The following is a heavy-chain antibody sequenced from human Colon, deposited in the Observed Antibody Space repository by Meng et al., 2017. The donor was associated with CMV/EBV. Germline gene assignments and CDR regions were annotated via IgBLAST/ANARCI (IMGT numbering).Heavy chain of an antibody. Sequence: GGSLRLSCAGSGFLFNSYWMSWVRQAPEKGLEWVAHMKQDGSERYYVDSVKGRFTISRDNTVNSLYLQMNNLRGEDTAVYYCVRGRCTSSSCYKWDALDCGAKGQRSPSPQ. V-gene: IGHV3-7*01. CDR3: VRGRCTSSSCYKWDALD. CDR1: GFLFNSYW. D-gene: IGHD3-22*01. CDR2: MKQDGSER. J-gene: IGHJ3*01.